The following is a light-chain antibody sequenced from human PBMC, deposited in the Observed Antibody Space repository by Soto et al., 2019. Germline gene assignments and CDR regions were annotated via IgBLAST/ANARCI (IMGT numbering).Light chain of an antibody. Sequence: DIVMTQSPDSLAVSLGERATINCKSSQSVLYSSNNKNYLAWYQQKPGQPPKLLIYWASTRESGVPDRFSGSGSRTDVTLTISSLLVEDVAVYYCQQYYSTPRTVGQGTKVDIK. J-gene: IGKJ1*01. CDR1: QSVLYSSNNKNY. CDR2: WAS. V-gene: IGKV4-1*01. CDR3: QQYYSTPRT.